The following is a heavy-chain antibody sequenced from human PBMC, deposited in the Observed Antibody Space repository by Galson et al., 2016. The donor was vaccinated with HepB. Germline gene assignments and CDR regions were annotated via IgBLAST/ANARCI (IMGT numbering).Heavy chain of an antibody. J-gene: IGHJ4*02. V-gene: IGHV3-30*19. CDR3: AKLDCGRDCPRDD. Sequence: SLRLSCAASGFTFSRYGMHWVRQAPGKGLEWVAVISYDGGDTQYADSVQGRFTVSRDHSKNTLFLQMNSLRVEDTAMYYCAKLDCGRDCPRDDWGQGTLVTVSS. CDR1: GFTFSRYG. CDR2: ISYDGGDT. D-gene: IGHD2-21*02.